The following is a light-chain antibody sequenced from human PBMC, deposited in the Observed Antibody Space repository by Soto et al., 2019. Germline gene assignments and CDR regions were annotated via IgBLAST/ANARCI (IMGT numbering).Light chain of an antibody. Sequence: QSALTQPASVSGSPGQSITISCTGTSSDVGFYNYVSWYQQHPGKAPKLMIYEVSDRPSGVSNRFSGSKSGNTASLTISGLQAEDEADYYCSSYTTSSTLVFGGGTK. CDR1: SSDVGFYNY. CDR2: EVS. J-gene: IGLJ3*02. CDR3: SSYTTSSTLV. V-gene: IGLV2-14*01.